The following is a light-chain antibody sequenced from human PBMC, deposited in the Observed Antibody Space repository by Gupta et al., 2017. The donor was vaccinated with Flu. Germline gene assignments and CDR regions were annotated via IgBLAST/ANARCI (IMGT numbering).Light chain of an antibody. J-gene: IGKJ2*01. Sequence: EIVLTQSPATLSLSPGERATLSCRASQKIANYLAWYQHKPGQAPRLLVYDASKRATGIPARFSGSGSGTDFTLTISNLEPGDFAVYFCQQRFNWPRTFGQGTKLEIK. V-gene: IGKV3-11*01. CDR2: DAS. CDR3: QQRFNWPRT. CDR1: QKIANY.